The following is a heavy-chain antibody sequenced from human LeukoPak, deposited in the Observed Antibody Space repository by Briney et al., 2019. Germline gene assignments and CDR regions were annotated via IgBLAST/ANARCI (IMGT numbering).Heavy chain of an antibody. CDR1: GNTLTGVS. CDR2: FTPKYGET. Sequence: ASVKVSCKVSGNTLTGVSMHWMRPALGNGLEWLGSFTPKYGETIYAQKFQGRVTMAEDTSTDTAYMELSSLRSEDTAVYYCATDLSAAAGTPSYYYYMDVWGKGTTVTVSS. CDR3: ATDLSAAAGTPSYYYYMDV. V-gene: IGHV1-24*01. D-gene: IGHD6-13*01. J-gene: IGHJ6*03.